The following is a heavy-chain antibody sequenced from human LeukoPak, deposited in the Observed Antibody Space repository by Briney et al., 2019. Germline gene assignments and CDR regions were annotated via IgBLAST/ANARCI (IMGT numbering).Heavy chain of an antibody. J-gene: IGHJ4*02. D-gene: IGHD2-2*01. CDR1: GFTLTDSW. CDR3: AKDVERGAIVVVPAPDY. CDR2: NNSGGTVT. Sequence: QTGGSLRPSCPPSGFTLTDSWMHWVSHAPRKGRVWVSRNNSGGTVTNYADSVKGRLTISRNNAKNSLYLQMNSLRAEDTAVYYCAKDVERGAIVVVPAPDYWGQGTLVTVSS. V-gene: IGHV3-74*01.